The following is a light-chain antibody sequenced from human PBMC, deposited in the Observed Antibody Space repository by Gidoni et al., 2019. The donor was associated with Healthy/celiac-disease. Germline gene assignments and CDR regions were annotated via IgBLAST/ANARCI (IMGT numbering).Light chain of an antibody. CDR3: YSPDSSGNHRV. CDR2: EDS. Sequence: SYELTQPASASLSPGQKARITCSGDALQKKYAYWYQQMSGQAPVLVVYEDSKRPSGIPERFSGSSSGPMATLTISGAPVEDESCYYCYSPDSSGNHRVFGGGTKLXV. CDR1: ALQKKY. J-gene: IGLJ3*02. V-gene: IGLV3-10*01.